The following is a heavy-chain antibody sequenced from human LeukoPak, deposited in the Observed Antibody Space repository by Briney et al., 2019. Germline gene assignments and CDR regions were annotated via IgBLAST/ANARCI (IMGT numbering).Heavy chain of an antibody. CDR3: TRPSFDSSVSGVVY. J-gene: IGHJ4*02. Sequence: GGSLRLSCATSGFTFSGSAIHWVRQASGKGLEWVGRIRSKANNYATTDVASVRGRFTISRDDSKNTAYLQTNSLKTEDTAVYYCTRPSFDSSVSGVVYWGQGTLVTVSS. D-gene: IGHD3-22*01. CDR1: GFTFSGSA. V-gene: IGHV3-73*01. CDR2: IRSKANNYAT.